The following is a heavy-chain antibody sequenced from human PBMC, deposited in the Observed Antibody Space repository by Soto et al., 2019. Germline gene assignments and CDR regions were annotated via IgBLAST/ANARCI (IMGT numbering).Heavy chain of an antibody. V-gene: IGHV1-8*02. Sequence: ASVKVSCKASGNTVPNYAIHWVRQATGQGLEWMGWMNPNSGNTVYAQKFQGRVTMTRNTSISTAYMELSSLRSEDTAVYYCARERGGIDYWGQGTLVTVSS. D-gene: IGHD3-10*01. CDR2: MNPNSGNT. CDR3: ARERGGIDY. CDR1: GNTVPNYA. J-gene: IGHJ4*02.